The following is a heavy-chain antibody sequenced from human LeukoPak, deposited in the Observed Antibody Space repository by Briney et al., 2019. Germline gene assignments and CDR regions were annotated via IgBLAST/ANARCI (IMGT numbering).Heavy chain of an antibody. D-gene: IGHD3-22*01. V-gene: IGHV1-69*13. CDR3: ATGRHYYDSSGYYARFDY. CDR2: IIPIFGTA. J-gene: IGHJ4*02. Sequence: ASVKVSCKASGGTFSSYAISWVRQAPGQGLEWMGGIIPIFGTANYAQKFQGRVTITADESTSTAYMELSSLRSEDTAVYYCATGRHYYDSSGYYARFDYWGQGTLVTVSS. CDR1: GGTFSSYA.